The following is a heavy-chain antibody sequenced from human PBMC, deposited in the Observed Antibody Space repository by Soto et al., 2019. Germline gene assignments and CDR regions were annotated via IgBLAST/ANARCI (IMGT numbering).Heavy chain of an antibody. D-gene: IGHD1-20*01. Sequence: EVQLVESGGGLVQPGGSLRLSCAASGFTFSSYWMHWVRQVPGKGLLWVSRINGDGSTTNYADSVKGRFTISRDNAKNTLYLQMNSLRADDTAVYYCARDQSNWNDAGDYWGQGTLVTVSS. CDR3: ARDQSNWNDAGDY. V-gene: IGHV3-74*01. CDR1: GFTFSSYW. CDR2: INGDGSTT. J-gene: IGHJ4*02.